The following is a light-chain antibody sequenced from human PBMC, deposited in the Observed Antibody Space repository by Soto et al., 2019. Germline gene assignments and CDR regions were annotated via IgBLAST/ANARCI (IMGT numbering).Light chain of an antibody. CDR2: DVS. CDR3: SSYTISSTIDVV. J-gene: IGLJ2*01. V-gene: IGLV2-14*01. CDR1: SSDVGGYNY. Sequence: QSALTQPASVSGSPGQSITISCTGTSSDVGGYNYVSWYQQHPGTAPKLMIYDVSNPPSGVSNRLSGTKSGNTAALTITGLQAEDEDADYCSSYTISSTIDVVFGGGTKLTVL.